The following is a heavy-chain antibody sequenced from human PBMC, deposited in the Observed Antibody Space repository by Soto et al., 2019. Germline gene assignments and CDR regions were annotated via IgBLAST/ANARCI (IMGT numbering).Heavy chain of an antibody. V-gene: IGHV3-30*18. D-gene: IGHD1-7*01. CDR2: ISYDGSNK. CDR3: AKDQGLELPYYYYYGMDV. Sequence: SGGSLRLSCAASGFTFSSYGMHWVRQAPGKGLEWVAVISYDGSNKYYADSVKGRFTISRDNSKNTLYLQMNSLRAEDTAVYYCAKDQGLELPYYYYYGMDVWGQGTTVTVSS. CDR1: GFTFSSYG. J-gene: IGHJ6*02.